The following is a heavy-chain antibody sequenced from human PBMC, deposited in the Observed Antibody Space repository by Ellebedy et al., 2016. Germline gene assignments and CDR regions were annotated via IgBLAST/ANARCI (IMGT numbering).Heavy chain of an antibody. CDR1: GDSISGYY. V-gene: IGHV4-4*07. CDR2: MYSSGGT. J-gene: IGHJ4*02. D-gene: IGHD3-16*01. CDR3: ARGLVQGQGRDWGLEY. Sequence: SETLSLTXIVSGDSISGYYWIWVRQPAGKGLEWIGRMYSSGGTDYNPSLKSRVTMSIDTSNNQFSLNLKSVTAADTAIYYCARGLVQGQGRDWGLEYWGQGTLVTVSS.